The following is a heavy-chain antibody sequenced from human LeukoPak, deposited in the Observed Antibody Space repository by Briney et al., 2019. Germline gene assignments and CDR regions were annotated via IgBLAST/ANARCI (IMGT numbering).Heavy chain of an antibody. CDR1: GGSISSSSYY. J-gene: IGHJ5*02. CDR3: ARHRGAHYDILTGYRRTGNWFDP. D-gene: IGHD3-9*01. CDR2: IYYSGST. Sequence: SETLSLTCTVSGGSISSSSYYWGWIRQPPGKGLEWIGSIYYSGSTYYNPSLKSRVTISVDTSKNQFSLKLSSVTAADTAVYYCARHRGAHYDILTGYRRTGNWFDPWGQGTLVTVSS. V-gene: IGHV4-39*01.